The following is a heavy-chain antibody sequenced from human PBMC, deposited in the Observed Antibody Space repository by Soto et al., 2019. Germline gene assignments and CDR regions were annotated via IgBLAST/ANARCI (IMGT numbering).Heavy chain of an antibody. Sequence: ASVKVSCKASGYTFTSYGISWVRQAPGQGLEWMGWISAYNGNTNYAQKLQGRVTMTTDTSTSTAYMELRSLRSDDTAVYYCARTLKYSSSSSYYYGMDVWGQGTKVTVYS. D-gene: IGHD6-6*01. CDR2: ISAYNGNT. J-gene: IGHJ6*02. V-gene: IGHV1-18*01. CDR3: ARTLKYSSSSSYYYGMDV. CDR1: GYTFTSYG.